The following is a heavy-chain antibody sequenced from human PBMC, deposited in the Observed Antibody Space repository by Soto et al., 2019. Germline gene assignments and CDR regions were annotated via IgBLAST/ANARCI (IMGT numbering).Heavy chain of an antibody. J-gene: IGHJ4*02. D-gene: IGHD3-10*01. CDR3: AANLWSGEKKLF. V-gene: IGHV3-23*01. CDR2: ISGTGNSA. Sequence: EVQLLESGGGLEQPGGSLRLSCAASGFTFSDYAMNWVRQAPEKGLEWVSSISGTGNSAYYADSVRGRFTISRDNSKNTVSLQMNSLRAEDTAVYYCAANLWSGEKKLFWGQGTLVTVSS. CDR1: GFTFSDYA.